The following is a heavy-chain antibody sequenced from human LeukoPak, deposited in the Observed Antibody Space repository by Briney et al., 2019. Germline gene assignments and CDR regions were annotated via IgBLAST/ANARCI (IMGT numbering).Heavy chain of an antibody. D-gene: IGHD3-3*01. J-gene: IGHJ3*02. CDR3: ARQDVLRFLEWPPDAFDI. V-gene: IGHV3-66*02. Sequence: PGGSLRLSCAASGFTVSSNYMSWVRQAPGKGLEWVSVIYSGGSTYYADSVKGRFTISRDNSKNTLYLQMNSLRAEDTAVYYCARQDVLRFLEWPPDAFDIWGQGTMVTVSS. CDR1: GFTVSSNY. CDR2: IYSGGST.